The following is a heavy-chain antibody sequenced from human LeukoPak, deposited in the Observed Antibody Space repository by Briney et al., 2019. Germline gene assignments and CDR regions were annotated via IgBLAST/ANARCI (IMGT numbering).Heavy chain of an antibody. Sequence: QASETLSLTCAVSGVSISSSNWWSWVRQPPGKGLEWIGEIYHSGSTNYNPSLKSRVTMSLDKAKKQFSLKLSSVTAADTSVYFCASADYYRIDFWGQGTLVTVSS. V-gene: IGHV4-4*02. J-gene: IGHJ4*02. CDR2: IYHSGST. CDR1: GVSISSSNW. D-gene: IGHD3-10*01. CDR3: ASADYYRIDF.